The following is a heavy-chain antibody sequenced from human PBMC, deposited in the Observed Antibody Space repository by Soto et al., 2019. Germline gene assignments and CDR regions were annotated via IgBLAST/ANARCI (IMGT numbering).Heavy chain of an antibody. J-gene: IGHJ4*02. V-gene: IGHV3-23*01. CDR2: ISGSGDRT. CDR1: GLTFSAYP. Sequence: EVQKLESGGGLVQPGGSLRLSCAASGLTFSAYPMSWVRQAPGKGLEWVSSISGSGDRTYYADSVKGRFTISRDNSKYTLYLQMNSLRVEDTDVYFCPFGWGGGHEGYWGQGTLVTVSS. CDR3: PFGWGGGHEGY. D-gene: IGHD5-12*01.